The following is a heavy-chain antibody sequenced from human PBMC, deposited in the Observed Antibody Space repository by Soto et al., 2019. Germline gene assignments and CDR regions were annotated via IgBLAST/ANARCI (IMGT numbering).Heavy chain of an antibody. CDR1: GFTFSSYV. CDR2: ISYDGSNK. J-gene: IGHJ6*02. D-gene: IGHD3-3*01. Sequence: QVQLVESGGGVVQPGRSLRLSCAASGFTFSSYVMHWVRQAPGKGLEWVAVISYDGSNKYYADSVKGRFTISRDNSKNTLYLQMNSLRAEDTAVYYCAKEIYDVWSGYLTGPMDVWGQGTTVTVS. CDR3: AKEIYDVWSGYLTGPMDV. V-gene: IGHV3-30*18.